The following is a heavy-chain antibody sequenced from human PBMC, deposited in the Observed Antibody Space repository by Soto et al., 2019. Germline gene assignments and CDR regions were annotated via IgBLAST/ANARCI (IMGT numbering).Heavy chain of an antibody. J-gene: IGHJ4*02. CDR3: VAAPLWFGELLYYFDY. D-gene: IGHD3-10*01. CDR1: GGSISSYY. Sequence: PSETLSLTCTVSGGSISSYYWSWIRQPPGKGLEWIGYIYYSGSTNYNPSLKSRVTISVDTSKNQFSLKLSSVTAADTAVYYCVAAPLWFGELLYYFDYWGQGTLVTVSS. CDR2: IYYSGST. V-gene: IGHV4-59*08.